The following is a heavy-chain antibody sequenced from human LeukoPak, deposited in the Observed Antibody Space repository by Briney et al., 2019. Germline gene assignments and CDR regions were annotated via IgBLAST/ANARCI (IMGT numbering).Heavy chain of an antibody. CDR3: ARVTTSLWTGFDP. Sequence: SETLSLTCTVSGGSISSYYWSWIRQPPGKGLEWIGYIYHSGNTYYNPSLKSRVSISVDRSQNQFSLKLTSVTAADTAVYFCARVTTSLWTGFDPWGQGTLVTVSS. J-gene: IGHJ5*02. V-gene: IGHV4-59*12. D-gene: IGHD3/OR15-3a*01. CDR2: IYHSGNT. CDR1: GGSISSYY.